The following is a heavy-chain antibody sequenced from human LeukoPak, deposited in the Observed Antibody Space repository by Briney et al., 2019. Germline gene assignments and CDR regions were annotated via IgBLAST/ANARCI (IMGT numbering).Heavy chain of an antibody. J-gene: IGHJ4*02. Sequence: KPSETLSLTCTVSDGSINSYYWSWIRQPPGKGLEWIGYIYYSGGTNYNPSLRSRLTISVDTSKNQFSLKLSFVTAADTAVYYCARHLGRGFDHWGQGILVTVSS. CDR3: ARHLGRGFDH. CDR2: IYYSGGT. V-gene: IGHV4-59*08. CDR1: DGSINSYY.